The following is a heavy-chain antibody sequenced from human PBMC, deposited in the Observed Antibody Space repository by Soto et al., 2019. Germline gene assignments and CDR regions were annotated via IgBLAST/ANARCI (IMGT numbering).Heavy chain of an antibody. V-gene: IGHV3-7*03. CDR1: GFSFSSHW. CDR2: IRQDGSQK. J-gene: IGHJ4*02. CDR3: ARGMDIAAQFDH. D-gene: IGHD6-13*01. Sequence: EVQLVESGGGLVQPGGSLRLSCAASGFSFSSHWMTWVRQAPGKGLEWVANIRQDGSQKNYVDSVRGRFTISRDNAKNALDLQINNLRVDDTAVYYCARGMDIAAQFDHLGQGTLVTVSS.